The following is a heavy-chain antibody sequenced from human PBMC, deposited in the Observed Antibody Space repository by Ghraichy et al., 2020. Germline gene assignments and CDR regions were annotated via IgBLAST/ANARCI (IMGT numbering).Heavy chain of an antibody. V-gene: IGHV4-39*01. J-gene: IGHJ4*02. CDR1: GGSISSSSYY. Sequence: NLSLTCTVSGGSISSSSYYWGWIRQPPGKGLEWIGSIYYSGSTYYNPSLKSRVTISVDTSKNQFSLKLSSVTAADTAVYYCARRRLVAGSDYWGQGTLVTVSS. CDR3: ARRRLVAGSDY. CDR2: IYYSGST. D-gene: IGHD6-19*01.